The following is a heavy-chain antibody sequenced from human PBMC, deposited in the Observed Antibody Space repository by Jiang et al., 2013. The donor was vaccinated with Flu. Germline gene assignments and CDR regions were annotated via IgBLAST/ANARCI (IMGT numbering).Heavy chain of an antibody. CDR2: TTSGGNKQ. CDR3: ARDNNHWTDFDL. V-gene: IGHV3-30*09. D-gene: IGHD1-1*01. CDR1: GFTFSRFS. Sequence: VQLVESGGGVVQPGTSLRLSCAVSGFTFSRFSMHWVRQPPGKGLERVAATTSGGNKQYYADSVRGQFVISRDNSRDTLFLQMNSLTVEDTAVYYCARDNNHWTDFDLWGQGTLVSVSS. J-gene: IGHJ4*02.